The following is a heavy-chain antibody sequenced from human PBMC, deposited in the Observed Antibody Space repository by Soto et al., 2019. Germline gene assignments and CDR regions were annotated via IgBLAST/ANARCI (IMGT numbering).Heavy chain of an antibody. CDR1: GFTFSSYG. V-gene: IGHV3-30*18. D-gene: IGHD4-4*01. CDR3: AKDELPGLHSKYPTDY. CDR2: ISYDGSNK. Sequence: PGGSLRLSCAASGFTFSSYGMHWVRQAPGKGLEWVAVISYDGSNKYYADSVKGRFTISRDNSKNTLYLQMNSLRAEDTAVYYCAKDELPGLHSKYPTDYWGQGTLVTVSS. J-gene: IGHJ4*02.